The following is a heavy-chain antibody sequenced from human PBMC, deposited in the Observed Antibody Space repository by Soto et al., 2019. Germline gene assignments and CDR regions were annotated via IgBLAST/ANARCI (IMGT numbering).Heavy chain of an antibody. V-gene: IGHV4-30-4*01. CDR3: ARLGAYYQSLDP. Sequence: SETLSLTCTVSGGSISSGDYYWSWLRQPPGKGLEWVGYIYYGGTTSYNPSLKSRVAISLETSKSQLPLRLASVTAADTAVYYCARLGAYYQSLDPWGPGTLVTVSS. D-gene: IGHD2-21*01. CDR2: IYYGGTT. CDR1: GGSISSGDYY. J-gene: IGHJ5*02.